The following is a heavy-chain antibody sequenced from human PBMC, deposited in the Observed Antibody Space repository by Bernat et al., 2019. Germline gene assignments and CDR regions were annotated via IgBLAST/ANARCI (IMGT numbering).Heavy chain of an antibody. Sequence: VQLVESGGGVVQPGRSLRLSCAASGFTFSSYGMHWVRQAPGKGLEWVSAISGSGGSTYYADSVKGRFTISRDNSKNTLYLQMNSLRAEDTAVYYCAKGFDMRFDPWGQGTLVTVSS. J-gene: IGHJ5*02. CDR1: GFTFSSYG. D-gene: IGHD2-15*01. CDR3: AKGFDMRFDP. CDR2: ISGSGGST. V-gene: IGHV3-23*04.